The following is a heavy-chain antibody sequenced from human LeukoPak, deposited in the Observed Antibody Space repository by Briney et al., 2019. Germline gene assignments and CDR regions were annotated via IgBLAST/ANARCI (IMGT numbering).Heavy chain of an antibody. J-gene: IGHJ4*02. D-gene: IGHD5-18*01. V-gene: IGHV3-21*01. CDR1: GFTFSSYG. CDR3: ARDDPSSYGLDY. CDR2: IVSSSNYI. Sequence: GGSLRLSCAASGFTFSSYGMNWVRQAPGKGLQWVSSIVSSSNYIYHADSVKGRFTISRDNAKNSLYLQMNSLRAEDTAVYYCARDDPSSYGLDYWGQGTLVTVSS.